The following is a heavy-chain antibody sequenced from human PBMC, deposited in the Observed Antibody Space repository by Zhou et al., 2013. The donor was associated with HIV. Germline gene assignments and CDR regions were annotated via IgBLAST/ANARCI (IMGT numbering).Heavy chain of an antibody. CDR3: ASAPSSTSRDYYYYYMDV. Sequence: QVQLVQSGAEVKKPGSSVKVSCKASGGTFSSYAISWVRQAPGQGLEWMGGIIPIFGTANYAQKFQGRVTITTDESTSTAYMELSSLRSEDTAVYYCASAPSSTSRDYYYYYMDVWGKGTTVTVSS. V-gene: IGHV1-69*05. CDR2: IIPIFGTA. D-gene: IGHD2-2*01. CDR1: GGTFSSYA. J-gene: IGHJ6*03.